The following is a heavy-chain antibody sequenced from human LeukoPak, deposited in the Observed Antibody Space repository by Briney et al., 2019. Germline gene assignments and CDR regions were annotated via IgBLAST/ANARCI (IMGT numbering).Heavy chain of an antibody. CDR3: ARTPRSDY. V-gene: IGHV4-34*01. J-gene: IGHJ4*02. Sequence: SETLSLTCAVYGGSFSGYYWSWIRQPPGKGLEWIGEINHSGSTNYNPSLKSRVTISVDTSKNQFSLELSSVTAADTAMYYCARTPRSDYWGQGTLVTVSS. CDR1: GGSFSGYY. CDR2: INHSGST.